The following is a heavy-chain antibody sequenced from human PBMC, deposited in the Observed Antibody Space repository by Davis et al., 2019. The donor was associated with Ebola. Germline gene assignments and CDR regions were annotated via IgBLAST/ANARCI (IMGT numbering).Heavy chain of an antibody. V-gene: IGHV3-23*01. J-gene: IGHJ5*02. CDR1: GFTFSNYA. CDR2: LSGSGTGS. CDR3: AKGNYDSSGYWGYWFDP. Sequence: GESLKISCAASGFTFSNYAMSWVRQAPRKGLEWVSSLSGSGTGSYYADSVMGRFTISRDNSKNTLYLQMNSLRPEDTAVYYCAKGNYDSSGYWGYWFDPWGQGTLVTVSS. D-gene: IGHD3-22*01.